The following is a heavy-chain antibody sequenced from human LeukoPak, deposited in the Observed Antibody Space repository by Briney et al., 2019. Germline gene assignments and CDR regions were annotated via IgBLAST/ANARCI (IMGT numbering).Heavy chain of an antibody. D-gene: IGHD3-10*01. CDR1: GFTFSSYW. CDR3: ARDGSGGRPDY. V-gene: IGHV3-74*01. J-gene: IGHJ4*02. CDR2: INSDGSST. Sequence: GGSLRLSCAASGFTFSSYWMHWVRQAPGKGLVWVSRINSDGSSTSYADSVKGRFTISRDNAKNTLYLQMDSLRAEDTAVYYCARDGSGGRPDYWGQGTLVTVSS.